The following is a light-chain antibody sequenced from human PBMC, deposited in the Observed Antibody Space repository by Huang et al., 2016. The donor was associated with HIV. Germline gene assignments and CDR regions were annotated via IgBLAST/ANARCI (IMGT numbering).Light chain of an antibody. CDR3: QQRSNWPLT. Sequence: EIVLTQSPATLSLSPGERATLSCRASQSVSSYLAWYQQKPGQAPRLLIYDAFNRATGIPARFSGSVSWTDFTLTISSLEPEDFAVYYCQQRSNWPLTFGGGTKVEIK. CDR2: DAF. V-gene: IGKV3-11*01. CDR1: QSVSSY. J-gene: IGKJ4*01.